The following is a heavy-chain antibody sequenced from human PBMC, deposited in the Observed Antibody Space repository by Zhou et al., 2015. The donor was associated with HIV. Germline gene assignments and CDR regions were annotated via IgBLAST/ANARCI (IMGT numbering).Heavy chain of an antibody. D-gene: IGHD3-10*01. V-gene: IGHV1-69*01. Sequence: QAQLVQSGAEVKKPGASVKVSCEASGYSFSVYYMHWARQAPGQGLEWMGGITPTFGGADYAQKLHGRVTITADESTRTAYMELSSLRSDDTAVYYCARGKLLWFGGSGHYVMDVWGQGTTVTVSS. J-gene: IGHJ6*01. CDR2: ITPTFGGA. CDR1: GYSFSVYY. CDR3: ARGKLLWFGGSGHYVMDV.